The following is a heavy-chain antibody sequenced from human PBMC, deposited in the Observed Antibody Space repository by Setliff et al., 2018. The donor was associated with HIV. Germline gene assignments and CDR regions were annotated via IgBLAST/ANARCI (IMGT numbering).Heavy chain of an antibody. CDR1: GYRFTDYW. V-gene: IGHV5-51*01. CDR3: ATPISITSGSAFDY. Sequence: GESLKISCRGSGYRFTDYWIGWVRQMPGKGLEWMGVIYPGDSDTRYNPSFQGQVTISADKSTSTAFLQWSSLKASDTAMYYCATPISITSGSAFDYWGQGTLVTVSS. CDR2: IYPGDSDT. J-gene: IGHJ4*02. D-gene: IGHD2-2*01.